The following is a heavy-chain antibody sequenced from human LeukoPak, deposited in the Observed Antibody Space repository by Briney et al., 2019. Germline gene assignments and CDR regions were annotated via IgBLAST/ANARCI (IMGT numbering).Heavy chain of an antibody. V-gene: IGHV4-39*07. CDR1: GGSISGSTYY. D-gene: IGHD4-23*01. Sequence: SETLSLTCTVSGGSISGSTYYWGWIRQPPGKGLEWFGEIYHSGSNNYNPSLKSRVTISMDKSKNQFSLKLTSVTAADTAVYYCARGGDLVATPLDFWGQGILVTVSS. CDR2: IYHSGSN. CDR3: ARGGDLVATPLDF. J-gene: IGHJ4*02.